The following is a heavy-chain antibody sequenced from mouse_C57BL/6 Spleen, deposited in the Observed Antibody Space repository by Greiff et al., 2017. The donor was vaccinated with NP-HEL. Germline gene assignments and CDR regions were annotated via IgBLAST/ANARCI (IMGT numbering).Heavy chain of an antibody. CDR3: TRPADYSNYWFAY. J-gene: IGHJ3*01. V-gene: IGHV14-4*01. Sequence: VQLQQPGAELVKPGASVKLSCKASGYTFTSYWMHWVKQRPEQGLEWIGWIDPENGDTEYASKFQGKATIPADTSSNTAYLQLSSLTSEDTAVYYCTRPADYSNYWFAYWGQGTLVTVSA. CDR1: GYTFTSYW. D-gene: IGHD2-5*01. CDR2: IDPENGDT.